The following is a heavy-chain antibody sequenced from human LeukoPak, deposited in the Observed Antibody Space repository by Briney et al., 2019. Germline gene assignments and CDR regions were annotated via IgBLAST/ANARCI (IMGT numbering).Heavy chain of an antibody. CDR1: GXTFTSYD. CDR3: ASWYTDSSGYYLGYFDL. D-gene: IGHD3-22*01. J-gene: IGHJ2*01. CDR2: MNPNSGNT. Sequence: ASVKVSCKASGXTFTSYDINWVRQATGQGLEWMGWMNPNSGNTGYAQKFQGRVTMTRNTSISTAYMELSSLRSEDTAVYYCASWYTDSSGYYLGYFDLWGRGTLVTVSS. V-gene: IGHV1-8*01.